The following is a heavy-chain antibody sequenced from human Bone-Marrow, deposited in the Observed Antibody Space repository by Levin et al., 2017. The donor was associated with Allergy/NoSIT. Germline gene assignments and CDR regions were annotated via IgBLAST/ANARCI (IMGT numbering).Heavy chain of an antibody. Sequence: GGSLRLSCAASGLTFSSYAMAWVRQAPGKGLEWVSAISRSGHETDYADSVKGRFTISRDNSKNTLYLQMSSLRGEDTALYYCAKDRFNFGSGSPDTFDVWGQGTMVTVSS. D-gene: IGHD3-10*01. CDR1: GLTFSSYA. V-gene: IGHV3-23*01. J-gene: IGHJ3*01. CDR3: AKDRFNFGSGSPDTFDV. CDR2: ISRSGHET.